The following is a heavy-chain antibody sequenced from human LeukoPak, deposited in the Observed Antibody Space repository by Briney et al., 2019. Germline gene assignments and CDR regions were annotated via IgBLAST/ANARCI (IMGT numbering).Heavy chain of an antibody. CDR2: IYYSGST. CDR1: GGSISSSSYY. V-gene: IGHV4-39*01. D-gene: IGHD4-17*01. J-gene: IGHJ4*02. CDR3: ARQGGPYGDLDY. Sequence: SETLSLTCTVSGGSISSSSYYWGWIRQPPGKGLEWIGSIYYSGSTYYNPSLKSRVTIPVDTSKNQFSLKLSSVTAADTAVYYCARQGGPYGDLDYWGQGTLVTVSS.